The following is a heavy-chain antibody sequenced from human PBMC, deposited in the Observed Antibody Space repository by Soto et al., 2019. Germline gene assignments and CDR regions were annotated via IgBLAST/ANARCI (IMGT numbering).Heavy chain of an antibody. V-gene: IGHV3-74*01. CDR3: AKAGDSGDYAGDNWFDS. D-gene: IGHD4-17*01. Sequence: EVQLVESGGGLVQPGGSLRLSCAASGFTFFAYWIHWVRQVPGKGLVWVSRINSDGSHTSYADSVRGRFTISRDNSKNTVYLQMTSLTAEDTAVYYCAKAGDSGDYAGDNWFDSWGQVSLVTDSS. CDR1: GFTFFAYW. J-gene: IGHJ5*01. CDR2: INSDGSHT.